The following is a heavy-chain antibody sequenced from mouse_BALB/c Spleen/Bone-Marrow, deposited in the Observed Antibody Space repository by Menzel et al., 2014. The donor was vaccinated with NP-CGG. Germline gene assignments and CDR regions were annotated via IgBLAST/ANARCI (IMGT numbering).Heavy chain of an antibody. V-gene: IGHV14-3*02. CDR2: IDPANGNT. CDR3: AVYDYEGFAY. Sequence: EVKLMESGAELVKPGASVKLSRTASGFNIKDTFMHWVKQRPEQGLEWIGRIDPANGNTKYDPKFQGKATTTADTSSNTAYLQLSSLTSEDTAVYYCAVYDYEGFAYWGQGTLVTVSA. D-gene: IGHD2-4*01. J-gene: IGHJ3*01. CDR1: GFNIKDTF.